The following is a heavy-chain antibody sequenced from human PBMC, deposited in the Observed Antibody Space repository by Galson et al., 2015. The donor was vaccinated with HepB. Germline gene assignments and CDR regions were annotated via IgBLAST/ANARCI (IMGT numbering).Heavy chain of an antibody. CDR3: ARDYYGSGSYPYEAFDI. V-gene: IGHV3-53*04. CDR1: GFTVSSIY. J-gene: IGHJ3*02. CDR2: IYSGGTT. Sequence: SLRLSCAASGFTVSSIYMSWVRQAPGKGLEWVSVIYSGGTTYYAASAKGRFTISRHNSKNTLYLQMSSLRAEDTPVYYCARDYYGSGSYPYEAFDIWGQGTMVTVSS. D-gene: IGHD3-10*01.